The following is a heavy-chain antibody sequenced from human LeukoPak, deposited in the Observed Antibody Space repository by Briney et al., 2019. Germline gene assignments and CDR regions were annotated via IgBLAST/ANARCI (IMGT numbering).Heavy chain of an antibody. Sequence: GGPLRLSCAASGFTFSDYYMSWIRQAPGKGREWVSYISSSGSTIYYADSVKGRFTISRDNAKNSLYLQMNSLRAEDTAVYYCAREVVTIWGYFDYWGQGTLVTVSS. CDR3: AREVVTIWGYFDY. D-gene: IGHD4-23*01. CDR1: GFTFSDYY. V-gene: IGHV3-11*01. CDR2: ISSSGSTI. J-gene: IGHJ4*02.